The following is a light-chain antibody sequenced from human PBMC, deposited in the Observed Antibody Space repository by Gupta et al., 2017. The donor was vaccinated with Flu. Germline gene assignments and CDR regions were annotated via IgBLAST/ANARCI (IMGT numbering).Light chain of an antibody. J-gene: IGKJ4*01. V-gene: IGKV4-1*01. Sequence: KSSQSVISNNNNTYVLSWYQPKLGQPPRWLLNCAATKKSSVTARISGGGSGTNFFTPIISMQAEDEAVVYCQQYCWARQLTFGGGTKVEIK. CDR2: CAA. CDR1: QSVISNNNNTYV. CDR3: QQYCWARQLT.